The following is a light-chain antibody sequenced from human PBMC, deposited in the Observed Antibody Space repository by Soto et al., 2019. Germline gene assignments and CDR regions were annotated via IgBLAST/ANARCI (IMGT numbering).Light chain of an antibody. J-gene: IGKJ2*01. Sequence: AIRMTQSPSSFSASTGERVTITYRASQGISSYLAWYQQKPGKAPKLLIYAASTLQSGVPSRFSGSGSGTDFTLTISCLQSEDFATYYCQQYYSYPHTFGQGTKLEIK. V-gene: IGKV1-8*01. CDR1: QGISSY. CDR3: QQYYSYPHT. CDR2: AAS.